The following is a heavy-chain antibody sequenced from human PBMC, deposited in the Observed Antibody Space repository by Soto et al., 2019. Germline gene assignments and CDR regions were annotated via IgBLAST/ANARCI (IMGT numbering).Heavy chain of an antibody. CDR3: ATSSPVAGNVMGYFDY. CDR1: GYTLTELS. CDR2: FDPEDGET. V-gene: IGHV1-24*01. J-gene: IGHJ4*02. D-gene: IGHD6-19*01. Sequence: GASVKVSCKVSGYTLTELSMHWVRQAPGKGLEWMGGFDPEDGETIYAQKFQGRVTMTEDTSTDTAYMELSSLRSEDTAVYYCATSSPVAGNVMGYFDYWAQGSLVIGSS.